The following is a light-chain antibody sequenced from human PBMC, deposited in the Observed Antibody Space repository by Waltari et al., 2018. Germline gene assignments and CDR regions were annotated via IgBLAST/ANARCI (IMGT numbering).Light chain of an antibody. CDR3: SSFAGSSQML. CDR1: SSDVGGFDY. Sequence: QSALTQPPSASGSPGQSVTISCTGTSSDVGGFDYVSWYQQHPGKVPRRMIYEVSKRPSGGPDRFSCSKSGNTASLTVSGLQVEDEADYYCSSFAGSSQMLFGGGTKLTVL. CDR2: EVS. J-gene: IGLJ2*01. V-gene: IGLV2-8*01.